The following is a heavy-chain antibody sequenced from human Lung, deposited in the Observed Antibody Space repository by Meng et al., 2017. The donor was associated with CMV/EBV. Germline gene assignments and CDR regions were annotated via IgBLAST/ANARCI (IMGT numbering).Heavy chain of an antibody. Sequence: LXCTVSDYSISSGHYWGWIRQPPGKGLEWIGSVSHSGSPYYNPSLMRRATTSFDTSKNQFSLKLRSVTAADTAVYYCAREMATIYWWGNAMDVWGQGXTVTVSS. CDR3: AREMATIYWWGNAMDV. CDR1: DYSISSGHY. CDR2: VSHSGSP. J-gene: IGHJ6*02. D-gene: IGHD5-24*01. V-gene: IGHV4-38-2*02.